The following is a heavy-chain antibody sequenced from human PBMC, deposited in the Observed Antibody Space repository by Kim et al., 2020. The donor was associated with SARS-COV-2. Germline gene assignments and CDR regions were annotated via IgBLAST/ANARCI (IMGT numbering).Heavy chain of an antibody. Sequence: DSVKGRFTISRDNSKNTLYLQMNSLRAEDTAVYYCAKDYYDSSGSLYFDYWGQGTLVTVSS. J-gene: IGHJ4*02. V-gene: IGHV3-23*01. CDR3: AKDYYDSSGSLYFDY. D-gene: IGHD3-22*01.